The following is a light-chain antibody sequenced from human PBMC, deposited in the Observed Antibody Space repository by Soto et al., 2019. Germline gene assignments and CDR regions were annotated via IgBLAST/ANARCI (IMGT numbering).Light chain of an antibody. CDR2: GAS. J-gene: IGKJ2*01. CDR1: QSVSSN. CDR3: QHYSNWPPYA. Sequence: EIVMTQSPATLSVSPGERATPSCRASQSVSSNLAWYQQKTGQAPRLLIYGASTRATGIPARFSGSGSGTEFTLTISSLQSEDFAVYYCQHYSNWPPYAFGQGTKLEIK. V-gene: IGKV3-15*01.